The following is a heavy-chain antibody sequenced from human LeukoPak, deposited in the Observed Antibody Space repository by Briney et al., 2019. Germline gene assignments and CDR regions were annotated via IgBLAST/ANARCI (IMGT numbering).Heavy chain of an antibody. V-gene: IGHV4-34*01. J-gene: IGHJ3*02. D-gene: IGHD2-2*01. Sequence: SETLSLTCAAYGGSFSGYFWTWIRQPPGKGLEWIGEINHSGSTNYNPSLKSRVTISVDSSNHQFSLKLSSVTAADTAGYYCARRCYCSSTSCYCGDAFDIWGQGTMGTVSS. CDR3: ARRCYCSSTSCYCGDAFDI. CDR2: INHSGST. CDR1: GGSFSGYF.